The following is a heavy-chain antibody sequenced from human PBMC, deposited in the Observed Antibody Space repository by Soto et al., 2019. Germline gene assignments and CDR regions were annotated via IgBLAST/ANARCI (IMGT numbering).Heavy chain of an antibody. CDR2: IIPILGIA. CDR1: GGTFSIYT. CDR3: AKDRPRRTSGYFFDY. D-gene: IGHD1-1*01. J-gene: IGHJ4*02. Sequence: SVKVSCKASGGTFSIYTISWVRHAPGQGLEWMGRIIPILGIANYAQKFQGRVTITADKSTSTAYMELSSLRAEDTALYYCAKDRPRRTSGYFFDYWGQGTPVTVSS. V-gene: IGHV1-69*04.